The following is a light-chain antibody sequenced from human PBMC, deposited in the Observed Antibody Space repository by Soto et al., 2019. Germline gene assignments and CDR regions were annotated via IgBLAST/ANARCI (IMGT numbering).Light chain of an antibody. CDR2: KTS. V-gene: IGKV1-5*03. CDR1: QTISSW. Sequence: DIQLTQSPSTLSASVGDRVTITCRASQTISSWLAWYQQKPGKAPNLLIYKTSNLESGVPSRCSGSGSEKEFTLTIRSLQPDDFATYYCQYYNDYCWTFGQGTKVEIK. CDR3: QYYNDYCWT. J-gene: IGKJ1*01.